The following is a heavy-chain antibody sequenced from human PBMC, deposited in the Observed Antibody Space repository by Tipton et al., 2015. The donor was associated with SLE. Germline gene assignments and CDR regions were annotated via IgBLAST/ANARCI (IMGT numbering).Heavy chain of an antibody. D-gene: IGHD3-10*01. J-gene: IGHJ4*02. Sequence: TLSLTCAVYGGSFSAYYWTWIRQPPGKGLEWIGEITHRGSTNYSPSLKGRITMSMDKSKNHFSLRLTSVTAADTAIYYCARDSGAIDYWGQGTLVTVSS. CDR3: ARDSGAIDY. CDR2: ITHRGST. CDR1: GGSFSAYY. V-gene: IGHV4-34*10.